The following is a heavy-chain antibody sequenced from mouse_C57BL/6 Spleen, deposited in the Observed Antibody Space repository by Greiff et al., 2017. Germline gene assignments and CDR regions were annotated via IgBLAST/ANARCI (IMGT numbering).Heavy chain of an antibody. CDR1: GYTFTSYW. J-gene: IGHJ2*01. CDR3: ARVEILIYDGYYCDY. D-gene: IGHD2-3*01. Sequence: QVQLQQPGAELVKPGASVKMSCKASGYTFTSYWITWVKQRPGQGLEWIGDIYPGSGSTKYNEKFKSKATLTVDTSSSTAYMQLSSLTSEASAVYDCARVEILIYDGYYCDYGGQGTTLTVSS. V-gene: IGHV1-55*01. CDR2: IYPGSGST.